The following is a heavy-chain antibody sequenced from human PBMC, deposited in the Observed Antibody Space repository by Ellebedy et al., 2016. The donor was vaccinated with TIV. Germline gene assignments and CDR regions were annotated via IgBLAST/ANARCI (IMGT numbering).Heavy chain of an antibody. CDR2: IYSSGST. CDR3: ARKRDGSYIDY. V-gene: IGHV4-59*01. Sequence: SETLSLXCTVSGGSISNYYWTWIRQPPGKGLEWIGYIYSSGSTNYNPSLKSRVTISVDTSKNQFSLKLNSVTAADTAVYYCARKRDGSYIDYWGQGTLVTVSS. J-gene: IGHJ4*02. D-gene: IGHD2-15*01. CDR1: GGSISNYY.